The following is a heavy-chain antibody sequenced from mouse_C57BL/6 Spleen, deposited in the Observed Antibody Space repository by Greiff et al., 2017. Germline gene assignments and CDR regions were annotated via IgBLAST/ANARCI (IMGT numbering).Heavy chain of an antibody. CDR1: GYSITSGYY. J-gene: IGHJ2*01. CDR3: ARGGTNWVFDY. Sequence: EVKLVESGPGLVKPSQSLSLTCSVTGYSITSGYYWYWIRQFPGNKLEWMGYISYDGSNNYNPSLKNRISITRDTSKNQFFLKWNSVTTEDTATYYCARGGTNWVFDYWGQGTTLTVSS. D-gene: IGHD4-1*01. V-gene: IGHV3-6*01. CDR2: ISYDGSN.